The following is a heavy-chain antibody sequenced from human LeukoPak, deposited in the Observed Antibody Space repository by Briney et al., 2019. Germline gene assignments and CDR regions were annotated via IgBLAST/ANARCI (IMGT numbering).Heavy chain of an antibody. D-gene: IGHD3-22*01. CDR3: ARAGYYYDSSACYDY. V-gene: IGHV3-21*01. J-gene: IGHJ4*02. CDR2: ISSSSSYI. Sequence: PGGSLRLSCAASGFTFYDYGMSWVRQAPGKGLEWVSSISSSSSYIYYADSMKGRFTISRDNAKNSLYLQMNSLRAEDTAVYYCARAGYYYDSSACYDYWGQGTLVTVSP. CDR1: GFTFYDYG.